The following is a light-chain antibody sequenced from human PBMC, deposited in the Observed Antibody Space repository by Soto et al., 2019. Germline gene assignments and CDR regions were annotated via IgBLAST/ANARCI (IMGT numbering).Light chain of an antibody. J-gene: IGLJ1*01. CDR3: SSYTITSTYV. V-gene: IGLV2-14*01. Sequence: QSVLTQPASVSGSPGQSITISCTGTSRDVGGYNYVSWYQQHPGKAPKLMIYEVSDRPSGVSNRFSGSKSGNTASLTISGLQAEDEADYYCSSYTITSTYVFGNGTKVTVL. CDR1: SRDVGGYNY. CDR2: EVS.